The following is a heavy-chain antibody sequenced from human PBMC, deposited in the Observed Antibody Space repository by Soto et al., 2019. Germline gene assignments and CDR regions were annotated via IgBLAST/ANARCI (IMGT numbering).Heavy chain of an antibody. Sequence: ASVKVSCKASGYTFTSYGISWVRQAPGQGLEWMGWISAYNGNTNYAQKLQGRVTMTTDTSTSTAYMELRSLGSDDTAVYYCARSPSRILVVTAAMYGGIAPGGLMFGSFDIWGQGTMVAVAS. CDR2: ISAYNGNT. D-gene: IGHD2-2*01. CDR3: ARSPSRILVVTAAMYGGIAPGGLMFGSFDI. V-gene: IGHV1-18*01. CDR1: GYTFTSYG. J-gene: IGHJ3*02.